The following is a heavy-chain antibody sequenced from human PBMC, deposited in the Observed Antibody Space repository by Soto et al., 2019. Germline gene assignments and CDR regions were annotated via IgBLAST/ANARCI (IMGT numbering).Heavy chain of an antibody. CDR2: INPNSGGT. V-gene: IGHV1-2*04. Sequence: ASVKVSCEACGYTFTGYYMHWVRQAPGQGLEWMGWINPNSGGTNYAQKFQGWVTMTRDTSISTAYMELSRLRSDDTAVYYCALADYYDSSGPYYGMDVWGQGTTVTVSS. CDR3: ALADYYDSSGPYYGMDV. CDR1: GYTFTGYY. J-gene: IGHJ6*02. D-gene: IGHD3-22*01.